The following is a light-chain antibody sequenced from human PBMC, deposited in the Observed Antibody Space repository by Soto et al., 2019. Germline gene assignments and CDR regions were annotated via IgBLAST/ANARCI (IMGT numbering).Light chain of an antibody. V-gene: IGKV1-27*01. CDR3: QKYNSAPALT. Sequence: DIQMTQSPSSLSASVGDRVTITCRASQGISNYLAWYQQKPGKVPKLLIYAASTLQSGVPSRFSGSGSGTDFNRTISSLQPEDVATYYCQKYNSAPALTFGGGTKVEIK. CDR2: AAS. J-gene: IGKJ4*01. CDR1: QGISNY.